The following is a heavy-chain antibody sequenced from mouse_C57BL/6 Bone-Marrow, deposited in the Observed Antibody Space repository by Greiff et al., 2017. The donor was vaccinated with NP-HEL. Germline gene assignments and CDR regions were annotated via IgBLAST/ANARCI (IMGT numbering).Heavy chain of an antibody. CDR2: IDPSDSYT. Sequence: QVQLQQSGAELVMPGASVKLSCKASGYTFTSYWMHWVKQRPGQGLAWIGEIDPSDSYTNYNQKFKGKSTLTVYKSSSTAYMQLSSLTSEDSAVYYGERTYDYDPGMDYWGQGTSVTVSS. CDR1: GYTFTSYW. CDR3: ERTYDYDPGMDY. J-gene: IGHJ4*01. V-gene: IGHV1-69*01. D-gene: IGHD2-4*01.